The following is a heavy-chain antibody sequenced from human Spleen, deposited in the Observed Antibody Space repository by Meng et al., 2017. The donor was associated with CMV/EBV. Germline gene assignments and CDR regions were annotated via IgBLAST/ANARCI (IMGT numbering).Heavy chain of an antibody. CDR2: IDPSGGST. CDR3: ARGVIRGVIENWFDP. Sequence: ASVKVSCKASGGTFSSYAISWVRQAPGQGLEWMGIIDPSGGSTVYAQIFQGRVTMTSDTSTSTVYMELSGLRSEDTAVYYCARGVIRGVIENWFDPWGQGTLVTVSS. J-gene: IGHJ5*02. CDR1: GGTFSSYA. V-gene: IGHV1-46*01. D-gene: IGHD3-10*01.